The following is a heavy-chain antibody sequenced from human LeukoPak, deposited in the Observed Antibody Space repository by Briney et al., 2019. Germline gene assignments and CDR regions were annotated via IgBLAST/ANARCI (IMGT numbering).Heavy chain of an antibody. CDR2: ISDDGRSK. CDR1: GFSFISYG. Sequence: PGGSLSLSCAASGFSFISYGMHWVRQAPGKGLEWVGVISDDGRSKDYADSVKGRFTISRDNSKDTLYLQMNSLRDEDTAVYYCAKRPSDYGDYVSYFDYWGQGTLVTVSS. D-gene: IGHD4-17*01. J-gene: IGHJ4*02. V-gene: IGHV3-30*18. CDR3: AKRPSDYGDYVSYFDY.